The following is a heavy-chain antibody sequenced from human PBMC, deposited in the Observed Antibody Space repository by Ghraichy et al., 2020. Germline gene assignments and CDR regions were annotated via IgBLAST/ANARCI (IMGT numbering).Heavy chain of an antibody. CDR3: ARDLEAAQTDYYYYGMDV. CDR1: GYTFTGYY. V-gene: IGHV1-2*04. Sequence: VKVSCKASGYTFTGYYMHWVRQAPGQGLEWMGWINPNSGGTNYAQKFQGWVTMTRDTSISTAYMELSRLRSDDTAVYYCARDLEAAQTDYYYYGMDVWGQGTTVTVSS. J-gene: IGHJ6*02. D-gene: IGHD6-13*01. CDR2: INPNSGGT.